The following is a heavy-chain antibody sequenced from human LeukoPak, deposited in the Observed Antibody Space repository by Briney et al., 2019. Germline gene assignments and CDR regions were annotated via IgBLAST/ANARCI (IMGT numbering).Heavy chain of an antibody. CDR2: IYSGGST. CDR3: AREQLGASPFDY. CDR1: GFTVSSNY. V-gene: IGHV3-66*01. Sequence: GGSLRLSCAASGFTVSSNYMSWVRQAPGKGLEWVSVIYSGGSTYYADSVKGRLTISRDNSKNTLYLQMNSLRAEDTAVYYCAREQLGASPFDYWGQGTLVTVSS. D-gene: IGHD6-6*01. J-gene: IGHJ4*02.